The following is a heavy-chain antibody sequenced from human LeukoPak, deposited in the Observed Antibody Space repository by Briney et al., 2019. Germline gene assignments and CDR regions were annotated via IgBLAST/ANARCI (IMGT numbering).Heavy chain of an antibody. CDR3: ARDRQWLPRDWFDP. CDR1: GGSISSYY. CDR2: IYYSGST. J-gene: IGHJ5*02. V-gene: IGHV4-59*01. Sequence: SETLSLTCTVSGGSISSYYWSWIQQPPGKGLEWIGYIYYSGSTNYNPSLKSRVTISVDTSKNQCSLKLSSVTAADTAVYYCARDRQWLPRDWFDPWGQGALVTVSS. D-gene: IGHD6-19*01.